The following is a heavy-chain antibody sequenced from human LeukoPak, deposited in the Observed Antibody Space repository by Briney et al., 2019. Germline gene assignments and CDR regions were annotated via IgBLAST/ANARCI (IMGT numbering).Heavy chain of an antibody. Sequence: PSGGSLRLACAASGFTFSTYWMHWVRQAPGNGLVWVSHISPNGGNTRYADSVKGRFTISRDNARNTLYLQMNSLRAEDTAVYYCARDDAAPTPIDYWGQGTRVTVSS. CDR2: ISPNGGNT. J-gene: IGHJ4*02. CDR1: GFTFSTYW. D-gene: IGHD4-17*01. V-gene: IGHV3-74*01. CDR3: ARDDAAPTPIDY.